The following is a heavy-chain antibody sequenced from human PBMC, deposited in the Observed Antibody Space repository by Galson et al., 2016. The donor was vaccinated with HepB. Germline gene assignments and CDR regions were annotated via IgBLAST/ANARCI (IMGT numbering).Heavy chain of an antibody. Sequence: SVKDSCKASGYIFTHYYIHWVRQAPGQGLEWMGRINPSRGDTIYAQNFRGRVTMTRDMSISTAYLDLTSDDTAVYFCARGTVGAVDYWGQGTLVTVSS. V-gene: IGHV1-2*06. CDR1: GYIFTHYY. CDR3: ARGTVGAVDY. CDR2: INPSRGDT. D-gene: IGHD1-26*01. J-gene: IGHJ4*02.